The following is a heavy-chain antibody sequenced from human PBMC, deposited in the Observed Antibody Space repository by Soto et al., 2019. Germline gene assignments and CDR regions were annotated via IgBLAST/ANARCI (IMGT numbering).Heavy chain of an antibody. Sequence: SVKVSCKASGGTFSSYAISWVRQAPGQGLEWMGGIIPIFGTANYAQKFQGRVTNTADESTSTAYMELSSLRSEDTAVYYCARDRAPYYDFWSGYENAFDIWGQGTMVTVSS. CDR2: IIPIFGTA. J-gene: IGHJ3*02. V-gene: IGHV1-69*13. CDR1: GGTFSSYA. D-gene: IGHD3-3*01. CDR3: ARDRAPYYDFWSGYENAFDI.